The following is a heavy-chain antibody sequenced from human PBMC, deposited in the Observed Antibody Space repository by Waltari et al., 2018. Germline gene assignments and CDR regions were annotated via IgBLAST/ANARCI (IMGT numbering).Heavy chain of an antibody. D-gene: IGHD3-3*01. CDR1: AAYISSNYF. Sequence: HVELQESASGLVRPSETLSLTCKVSAAYISSNYFCGWIRQPPGKGPEWIGSIFNSGSTYYNPSLKSRVTISVDTSKNQFSLKLISVTAADTAVYYCARVAYSDFWSDYSSRPSFDYWGPGTLVTVSS. CDR2: IFNSGST. CDR3: ARVAYSDFWSDYSSRPSFDY. V-gene: IGHV4-38-2*02. J-gene: IGHJ4*02.